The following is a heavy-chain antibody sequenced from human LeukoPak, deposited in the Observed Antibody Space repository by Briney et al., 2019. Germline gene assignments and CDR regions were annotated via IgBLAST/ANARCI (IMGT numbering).Heavy chain of an antibody. CDR1: GFTFSSYW. CDR2: INSDGSTT. Sequence: GGSLRLSCAASGFTFSSYWMHWVRQAPGKGLVWVSRINSDGSTTRYADSVKGRFTISRDNAKNTLYLQMNSLRAEDTAVYYCARGGLRDSSSWFFDFWGQGTLVTVSS. D-gene: IGHD6-13*01. J-gene: IGHJ4*02. CDR3: ARGGLRDSSSWFFDF. V-gene: IGHV3-74*01.